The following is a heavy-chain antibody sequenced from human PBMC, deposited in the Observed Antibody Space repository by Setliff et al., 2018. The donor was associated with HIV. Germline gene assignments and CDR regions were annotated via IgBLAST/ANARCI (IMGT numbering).Heavy chain of an antibody. CDR3: ARVSSTYWYSIFRNYYYHMDV. J-gene: IGHJ6*03. Sequence: PSETLSLTCAVYGGSFSDNYWSWIRQSPGKGLEWIGEINHSGRTKYSPSLRSRVSISVDTSKTQFSLKLSSVTAADTAVYYRARVSSTYWYSIFRNYYYHMDVWGKGTTVTV. CDR2: INHSGRT. D-gene: IGHD2-8*02. V-gene: IGHV4-34*01. CDR1: GGSFSDNY.